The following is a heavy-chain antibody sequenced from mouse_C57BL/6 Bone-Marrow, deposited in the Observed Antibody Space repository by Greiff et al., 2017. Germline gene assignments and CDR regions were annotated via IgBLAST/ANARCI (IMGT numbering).Heavy chain of an antibody. J-gene: IGHJ4*01. CDR1: GYTFTSYW. V-gene: IGHV1-69*01. CDR3: AREPIITTVVANAMDY. CDR2: IDPSDSYT. D-gene: IGHD1-1*01. Sequence: QVQLQQPGAELVMPGASVKLSCKASGYTFTSYWMHWVKQRPGPGLEWIGEIDPSDSYTNYNQKFKGKSTLTVDKSSSTAYMQISSLTSEDSAVYYCAREPIITTVVANAMDYWGQGTSVTVSS.